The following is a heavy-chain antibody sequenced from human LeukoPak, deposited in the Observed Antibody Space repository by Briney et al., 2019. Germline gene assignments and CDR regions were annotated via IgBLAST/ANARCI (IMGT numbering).Heavy chain of an antibody. Sequence: GGSLRLSCAASGFTFSDYYMSWIRQAPGKGLEWVSSISTSSSYIYYTDSVKGRFTISRDNAKNSLYLQMNSLRAEDTAVYYCAELGITMIGGVWGKGTTVTISS. D-gene: IGHD3-10*02. CDR3: AELGITMIGGV. V-gene: IGHV3-11*06. J-gene: IGHJ6*04. CDR1: GFTFSDYY. CDR2: ISTSSSYI.